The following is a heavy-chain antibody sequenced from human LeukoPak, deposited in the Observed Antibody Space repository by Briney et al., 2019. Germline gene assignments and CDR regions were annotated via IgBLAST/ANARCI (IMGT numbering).Heavy chain of an antibody. V-gene: IGHV2-70*11. Sequence: SGPALLKPTPTLTLTCTFTGFSLRTTGMCVSWIRQPPGKALEWLVRIDWNDDKYYSTSLKTRLTISKDTSKNQVVLTMTNMDPVDTATYYCARTLTGTTWTDYWGQGTLVTVSS. CDR2: IDWNDDK. D-gene: IGHD1-20*01. CDR1: GFSLRTTGMC. J-gene: IGHJ4*02. CDR3: ARTLTGTTWTDY.